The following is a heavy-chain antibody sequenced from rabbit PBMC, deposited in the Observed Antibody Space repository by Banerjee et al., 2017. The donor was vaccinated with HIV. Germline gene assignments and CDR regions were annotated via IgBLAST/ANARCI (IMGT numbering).Heavy chain of an antibody. CDR2: IDTGSSGST. CDR3: AGTNYWIYYFKM. Sequence: QEQLVESGGGLVQPEGSLTLTCTASGFDLSSFYYMCWVRQAPGKGLEWIACIDTGSSGSTYYASWAKGRFTITKTSSTTVTLQMTSLTAADMATYFCAGTNYWIYYFKMWGPGTLVTVS. CDR1: GFDLSSFYY. J-gene: IGHJ4*01. D-gene: IGHD8-1*01. V-gene: IGHV1S45*01.